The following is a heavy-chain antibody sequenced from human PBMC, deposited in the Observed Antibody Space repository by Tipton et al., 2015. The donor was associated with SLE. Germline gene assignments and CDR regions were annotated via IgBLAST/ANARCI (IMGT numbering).Heavy chain of an antibody. J-gene: IGHJ6*02. CDR2: IWYDGRNK. V-gene: IGHV3-33*08. D-gene: IGHD2/OR15-2a*01. CDR1: GFTLSSYG. Sequence: SLRLSCAASGFTLSSYGMHWVRQAPGKGLEWVAVIWYDGRNKLYADSVKGRFTISRDNSKNTLYLQLNSLRAEDIGVYFCARGQDQTLASTTSVPPPYYYLVDVWGQGTTVTVSS. CDR3: ARGQDQTLASTTSVPPPYYYLVDV.